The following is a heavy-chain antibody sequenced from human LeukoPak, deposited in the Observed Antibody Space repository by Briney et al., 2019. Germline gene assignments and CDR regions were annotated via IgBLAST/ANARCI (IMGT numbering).Heavy chain of an antibody. CDR3: ARGQIPRTTGTTDALAFDI. CDR1: GGSFSGYY. Sequence: SETLSLTCAVYGGSFSGYYWSWIRQPPGKGLEWIGEINHSGSTNYNPSLKSRVTISVGTSKNQFSLKLSSVTAADTAVYYCARGQIPRTTGTTDALAFDIWGQGTMVTVSS. CDR2: INHSGST. V-gene: IGHV4-34*01. J-gene: IGHJ3*02. D-gene: IGHD1-1*01.